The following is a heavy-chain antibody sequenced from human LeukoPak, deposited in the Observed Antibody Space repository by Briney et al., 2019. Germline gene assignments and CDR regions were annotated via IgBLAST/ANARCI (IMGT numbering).Heavy chain of an antibody. CDR3: AREHKYFTYYYDSSGYYHHDAFDI. Sequence: PSQTLSLTCTVSGGSISSGSYYWSWLRQPAGKGLEWIGRIYTSGSTNYNPSLKSRVTISVDTSKNQFSLKLSSVTAADTAVYYCAREHKYFTYYYDSSGYYHHDAFDIWGQGTMVTVSS. J-gene: IGHJ3*02. V-gene: IGHV4-61*02. D-gene: IGHD3-22*01. CDR1: GGSISSGSYY. CDR2: IYTSGST.